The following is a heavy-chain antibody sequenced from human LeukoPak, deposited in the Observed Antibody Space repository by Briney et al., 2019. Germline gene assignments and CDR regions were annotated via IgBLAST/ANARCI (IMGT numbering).Heavy chain of an antibody. J-gene: IGHJ4*02. V-gene: IGHV4-30-4*02. CDR2: IYYSGST. CDR1: VGSISSCDYY. Sequence: SETLSLICTVSVGSISSCDYYWSWIRQPPGKGLEWIGYIYYSGSTYYNPSLKSRVTISVDTSKNQFSLQLSSVTAADTAVYYCARSSVSYVPSAIDYWGQGTLVTVSS. D-gene: IGHD2-8*01. CDR3: ARSSVSYVPSAIDY.